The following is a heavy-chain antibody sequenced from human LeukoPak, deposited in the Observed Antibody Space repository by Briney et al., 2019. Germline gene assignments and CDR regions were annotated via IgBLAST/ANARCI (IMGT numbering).Heavy chain of an antibody. CDR1: GASITSYY. CDR3: ARRNYHILTGFYGGGTYNYYYTDV. Sequence: SETLSLTCTVSGASITSYYWTWIRQPPGKGLEWIGFTSFSGSTNYNPSLRSRVTISLDTSTNQFSLTLNAMTAADTAVYYCARRNYHILTGFYGGGTYNYYYTDVWGAGTTVIVSS. J-gene: IGHJ6*03. V-gene: IGHV4-59*08. D-gene: IGHD3-9*01. CDR2: TSFSGST.